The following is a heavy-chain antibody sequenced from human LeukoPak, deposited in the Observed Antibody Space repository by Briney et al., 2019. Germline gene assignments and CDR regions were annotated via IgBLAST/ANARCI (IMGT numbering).Heavy chain of an antibody. CDR3: TSKSAAGGIAVHQ. CDR1: GFTFSGSA. D-gene: IGHD6-19*01. Sequence: GGSLRLSCAASGFTFSGSAMHWVRQASGKGLEWVCRIRSKANTYATAYAASVKGRFTISRDNSKNTSYLQRNSLKTEAATECYCTSKSAAGGIAVHQWGEGPLVTVS. V-gene: IGHV3-73*01. CDR2: IRSKANTYAT. J-gene: IGHJ4*02.